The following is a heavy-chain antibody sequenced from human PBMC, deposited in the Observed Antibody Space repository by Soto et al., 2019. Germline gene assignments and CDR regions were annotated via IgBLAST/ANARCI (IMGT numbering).Heavy chain of an antibody. CDR1: GYTFTSYG. V-gene: IGHV1-18*01. Sequence: ASVKVSCKASGYTFTSYGISWVRQAPGQGLEWMGWISAYNGNTNYAQKLQGRVTMTTDTSTSTAYMELRSLRSDDTAVYYCASSARYFDWFSYFDYRGQGTLVTVSS. CDR2: ISAYNGNT. J-gene: IGHJ4*02. CDR3: ASSARYFDWFSYFDY. D-gene: IGHD3-9*01.